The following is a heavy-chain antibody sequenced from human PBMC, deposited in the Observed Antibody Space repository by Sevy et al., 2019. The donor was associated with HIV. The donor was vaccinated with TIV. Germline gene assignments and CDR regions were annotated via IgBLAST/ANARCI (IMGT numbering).Heavy chain of an antibody. CDR3: ARAPLISLDILGATSFFDS. V-gene: IGHV4-59*13. D-gene: IGHD1-26*01. CDR1: GGSTSLYY. CDR2: IYFTGST. J-gene: IGHJ4*02. Sequence: SETLSLTCTVSGGSTSLYYWSWIRQPPGKGLEWIGYIYFTGSTDYNPSLKSRVTISLDTSKNQFSLKLTSVTAADTAVYYCARAPLISLDILGATSFFDSWGQGTPVTVSS.